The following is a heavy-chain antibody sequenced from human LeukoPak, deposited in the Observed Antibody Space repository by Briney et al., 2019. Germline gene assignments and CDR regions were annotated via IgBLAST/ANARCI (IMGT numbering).Heavy chain of an antibody. D-gene: IGHD6-13*01. CDR3: AEASSGYSSSWYMNY. CDR1: GFTFSSYA. CDR2: ISGSGGST. J-gene: IGHJ4*02. Sequence: PGGSLRLSCAASGFTFSSYAMSWVRQAPGKGLEWVSAISGSGGSTYYADSVKGRFTISRDNSKNTLYLQMNSLRAEDTAVYYCAEASSGYSSSWYMNYWGQGTLVTVSS. V-gene: IGHV3-23*01.